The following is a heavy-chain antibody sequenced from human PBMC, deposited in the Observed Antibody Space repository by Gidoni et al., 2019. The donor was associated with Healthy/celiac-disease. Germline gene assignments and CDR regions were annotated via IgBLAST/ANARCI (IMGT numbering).Heavy chain of an antibody. CDR3: ARGRGAVRGVFDY. Sequence: QVQLQQWVAGLLKPSDTLSLTCALYGGSFSGYYWSWIRQPPGKGLGWMWEINHSGSTNYNPSLKSRVTISVDTSKNQLSLKLSSVTAADTAVYYCARGRGAVRGVFDYWGQGTLVTVSS. J-gene: IGHJ4*02. CDR1: GGSFSGYY. D-gene: IGHD3-10*01. V-gene: IGHV4-34*01. CDR2: INHSGST.